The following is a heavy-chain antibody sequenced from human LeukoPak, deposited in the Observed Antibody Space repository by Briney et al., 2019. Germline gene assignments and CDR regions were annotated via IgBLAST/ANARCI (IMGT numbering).Heavy chain of an antibody. CDR2: IKPDGSEK. CDR3: ARDQWWQFIAVAITSYFDR. J-gene: IGHJ4*02. CDR1: GFTLSSYW. Sequence: GGSLRLSCAASGFTLSSYWMSWVRQAPGKGPEGVANIKPDGSEKYYVDSVKGRFSISRDNAKNSLYLQLNSLRAEDTAIYYCARDQWWQFIAVAITSYFDRWGQGTLVTVSS. V-gene: IGHV3-7*01. D-gene: IGHD6-19*01.